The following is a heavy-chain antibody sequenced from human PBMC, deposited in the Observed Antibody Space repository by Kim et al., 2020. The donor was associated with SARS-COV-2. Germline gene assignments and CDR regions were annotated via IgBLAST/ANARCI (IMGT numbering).Heavy chain of an antibody. CDR1: GFTFSSYE. CDR2: ISSSGSTI. V-gene: IGHV3-48*03. CDR3: ARGGTYYGSGTGMDV. J-gene: IGHJ6*02. D-gene: IGHD3-10*01. Sequence: GGSLRLSCAASGFTFSSYEMNWVRQAPGKGLEWVSYISSSGSTIYYADSVKGRFTISRDNAKNSLYLQMNSLRAEDTAVYYCARGGTYYGSGTGMDVWGQGTTVTVSS.